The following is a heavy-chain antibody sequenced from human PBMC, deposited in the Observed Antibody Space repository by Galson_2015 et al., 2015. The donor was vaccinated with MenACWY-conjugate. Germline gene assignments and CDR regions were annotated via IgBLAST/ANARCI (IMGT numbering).Heavy chain of an antibody. CDR3: ARLVYPSEYFQH. V-gene: IGHV4-59*01. D-gene: IGHD3-9*01. Sequence: DTLSLTCTVSGGSISGYYWSWMRQPPEKGLEWIGDIHYSGSTNYNPSLKSRVTISVDSSKNQFFLKLTSVTAADTAVYYCARLVYPSEYFQHWGQGTLVTVSS. CDR1: GGSISGYY. J-gene: IGHJ1*01. CDR2: IHYSGST.